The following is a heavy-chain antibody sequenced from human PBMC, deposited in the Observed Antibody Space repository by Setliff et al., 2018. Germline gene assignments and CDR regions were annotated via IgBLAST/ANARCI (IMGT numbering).Heavy chain of an antibody. D-gene: IGHD1-26*01. V-gene: IGHV1-58*01. CDR3: AADLGIVGATMPFDY. CDR1: GFTFTSSA. J-gene: IGHJ4*02. Sequence: SVKVSCKASGFTFTSSAVQWVRQARGQRLEWIGRIVVGSGNTNYAQKFQERVTITRDMSTSTAYMELSSLRSEDTAVYYCAADLGIVGATMPFDYWGQGTLVTVSS. CDR2: IVVGSGNT.